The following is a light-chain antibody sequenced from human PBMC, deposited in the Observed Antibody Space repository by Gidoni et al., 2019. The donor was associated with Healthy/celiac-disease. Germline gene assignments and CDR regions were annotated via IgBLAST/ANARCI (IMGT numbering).Light chain of an antibody. J-gene: IGKJ4*01. Sequence: DIQMTQSPSSLSASVGDRVTINCRASQSISSYLNWYQQKPGKAPKLLIYTASSLQSGVPSRFSGSGSGTDFTLTINSLQHEDFASYYCQQSYSSSATFGGGTKVEIK. V-gene: IGKV1-39*01. CDR2: TAS. CDR3: QQSYSSSAT. CDR1: QSISSY.